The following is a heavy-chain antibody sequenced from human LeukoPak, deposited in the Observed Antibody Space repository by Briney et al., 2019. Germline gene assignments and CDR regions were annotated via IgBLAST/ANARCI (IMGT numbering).Heavy chain of an antibody. D-gene: IGHD3-9*01. CDR1: GYTFTSYG. J-gene: IGHJ5*02. CDR2: ISAYNGNT. Sequence: ASVKVSCKASGYTFTSYGIIWVRQAPGQGLEWMGWISAYNGNTNYAQKLQGRVTMTTDTSTSTAYMELRSLRSDDTAVYYCARDGAPYYDILTGSTNWFDPWGQGTLVAVSS. V-gene: IGHV1-18*01. CDR3: ARDGAPYYDILTGSTNWFDP.